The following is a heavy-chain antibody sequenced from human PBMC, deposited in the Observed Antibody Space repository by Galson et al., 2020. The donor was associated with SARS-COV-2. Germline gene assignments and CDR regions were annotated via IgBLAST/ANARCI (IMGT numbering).Heavy chain of an antibody. CDR2: VYYSGTT. D-gene: IGHD3-16*01. V-gene: IGHV4-59*01. J-gene: IGHJ5*02. Sequence: SQTLSLTCTVSGAYITNYHWCWIRQSPGRGLEWIGCVYYSGTTNDNPSLKSRVTISVDTSKNQFSLKLNSMTAADTAVYYCARDMSGGYNWFDPWGQGTLVTVSS. CDR1: GAYITNYH. CDR3: ARDMSGGYNWFDP.